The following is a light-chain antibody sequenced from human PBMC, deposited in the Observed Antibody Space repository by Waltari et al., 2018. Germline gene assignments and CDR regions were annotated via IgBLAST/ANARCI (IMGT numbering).Light chain of an antibody. Sequence: QSALTQPASVSGSPGQSITISCPGTSGAFDSHHLLTWFQQRPGKAPKLIIFEVTQRPSGISDRFSGSRSGPTASLTISGLQAEDVADYYCCSYAGRATFAWVFGGGTKLTVL. J-gene: IGLJ3*02. CDR2: EVT. V-gene: IGLV2-23*02. CDR1: SGAFDSHHL. CDR3: CSYAGRATFAWV.